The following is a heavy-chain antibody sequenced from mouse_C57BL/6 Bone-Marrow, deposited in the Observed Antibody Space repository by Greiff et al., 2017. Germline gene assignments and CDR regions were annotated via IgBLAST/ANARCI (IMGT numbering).Heavy chain of an antibody. CDR1: GYTFTEYT. J-gene: IGHJ2*01. CDR3: AFYDYYYFDY. Sequence: VQLQQSGAELVKPGASVKLSCKASGYTFTEYTIHWVKQRTEQGLEWIGRIDPEDGETKYAPKFQGKATITADTSSNTAYLQLISLTSEDTAVYYCAFYDYYYFDYWGQGTTLTVSS. V-gene: IGHV14-2*01. CDR2: IDPEDGET. D-gene: IGHD2-4*01.